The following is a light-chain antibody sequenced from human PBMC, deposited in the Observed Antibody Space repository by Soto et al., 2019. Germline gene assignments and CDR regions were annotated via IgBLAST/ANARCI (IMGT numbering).Light chain of an antibody. CDR2: EAS. J-gene: IGKJ1*01. Sequence: EIVLTQSPGTLSLSPGERATLSCRASQSVSNNYLAWYQQKPGQAPRLLIYEASNRATGIPARFSGSGSGTDFILTISSLEPEDFAVYYCQQRSRWPGTFGQGTKVDIK. CDR1: QSVSNNY. CDR3: QQRSRWPGT. V-gene: IGKV3-11*01.